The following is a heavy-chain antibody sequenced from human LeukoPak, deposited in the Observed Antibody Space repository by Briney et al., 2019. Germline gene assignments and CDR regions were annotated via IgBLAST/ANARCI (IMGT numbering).Heavy chain of an antibody. J-gene: IGHJ6*02. V-gene: IGHV3-23*01. CDR1: GLTFSSCS. D-gene: IGHD1-26*01. CDR3: ARESLSGSYKLYYYYGMDV. Sequence: GGSLRLSCAAAGLTFSSCSMNWVRQAPGKGLEWVSAISGSGGSTYYADSVKGRFTISRDNSKNTLYLQMNSLRAEDTAVYYCARESLSGSYKLYYYYGMDVWGQGTTVTVSS. CDR2: ISGSGGST.